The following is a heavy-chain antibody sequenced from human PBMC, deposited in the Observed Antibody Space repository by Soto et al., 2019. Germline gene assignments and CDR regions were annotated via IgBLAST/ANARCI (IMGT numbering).Heavy chain of an antibody. CDR2: IYYSGST. CDR3: ASYYYYGMDV. Sequence: SETLSLTXTVSGGSISSSSYYSGWFRQPPGKGLEWIGSIYYSGSTYYTPSLKSRVTISVDTSKNQFSLKLSSVTAADTAVYYCASYYYYGMDVWGQGTTVTVSS. V-gene: IGHV4-39*01. J-gene: IGHJ6*02. CDR1: GGSISSSSYY.